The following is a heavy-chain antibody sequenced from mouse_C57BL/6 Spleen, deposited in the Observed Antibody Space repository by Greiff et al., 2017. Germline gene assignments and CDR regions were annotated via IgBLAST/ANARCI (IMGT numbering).Heavy chain of an antibody. CDR3: ARGRYYGSSCFDV. CDR2: MSYDGSN. Sequence: EVQVVESGPGLVKPSQSLSLTCSVTGYSITSGYYWNWIRQFPGNKLEWMGYMSYDGSNNYNPSLKNRISITRDTSKNQFFLKLNSVTTEDTATYYCARGRYYGSSCFDVWGTGTTVTVSS. V-gene: IGHV3-6*01. J-gene: IGHJ1*03. CDR1: GYSITSGYY. D-gene: IGHD1-1*01.